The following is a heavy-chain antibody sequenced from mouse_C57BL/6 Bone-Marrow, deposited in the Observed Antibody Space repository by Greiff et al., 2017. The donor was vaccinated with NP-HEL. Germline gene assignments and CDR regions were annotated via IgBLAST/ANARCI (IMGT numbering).Heavy chain of an antibody. CDR2: IYPGSGST. J-gene: IGHJ2*01. Sequence: QVQLQQPGAELVKPGASVKMSCKASGYTFTSYWITWVKQRPGQGLEWIGDIYPGSGSTNYNERFKSKATLTVDTSSSTAYMQLSSLTSEDSAVYYCARLGYGSSYSFDYWGQGTTLTVSS. CDR3: ARLGYGSSYSFDY. V-gene: IGHV1-55*01. D-gene: IGHD1-1*01. CDR1: GYTFTSYW.